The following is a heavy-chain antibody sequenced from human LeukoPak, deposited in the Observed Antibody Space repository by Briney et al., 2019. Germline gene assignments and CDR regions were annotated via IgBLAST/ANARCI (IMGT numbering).Heavy chain of an antibody. CDR1: GFTFSSYS. D-gene: IGHD3-10*01. V-gene: IGHV3-53*01. CDR2: IYSGGST. CDR3: ARVGGH. J-gene: IGHJ4*02. Sequence: GGSLRLSCAATGFTFSSYSMNWVRQAPGKGLESVSVIYSGGSTYYADSVRGRFTISRDNSKNTLYLKMNSLRVEDTAVYYCARVGGHWGQGTLVTVSS.